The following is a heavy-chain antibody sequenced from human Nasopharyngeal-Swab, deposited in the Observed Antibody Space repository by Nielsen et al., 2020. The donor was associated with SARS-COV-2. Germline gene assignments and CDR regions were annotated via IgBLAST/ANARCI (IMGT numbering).Heavy chain of an antibody. CDR3: AREPAARPPAPDYYYYYGMDV. CDR2: ISSSSSTI. V-gene: IGHV3-48*02. D-gene: IGHD6-6*01. Sequence: GESLKISCAASGFTFSSYSMNWVRQAPGKGLEWVSYISSSSSTIYYADSVKGRFNISRDNAKNSLYLQMNSLRDEDTAVYYCAREPAARPPAPDYYYYYGMDVWGQGTTVTVSS. CDR1: GFTFSSYS. J-gene: IGHJ6*02.